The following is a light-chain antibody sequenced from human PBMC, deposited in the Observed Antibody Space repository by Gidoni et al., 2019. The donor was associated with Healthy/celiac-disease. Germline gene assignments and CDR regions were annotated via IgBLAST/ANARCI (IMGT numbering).Light chain of an antibody. J-gene: IGKJ2*01. CDR3: QQCYSTLYT. Sequence: DLQMTQSPSSLSASVGDRVTITCRASQSISSYLYWYQQKPGKAPKLLIYAASSLQSGVPSRFSGSGSGTDFTLTISSLQPEDFATYYCQQCYSTLYTFGQXTKLEIK. V-gene: IGKV1-39*01. CDR1: QSISSY. CDR2: AAS.